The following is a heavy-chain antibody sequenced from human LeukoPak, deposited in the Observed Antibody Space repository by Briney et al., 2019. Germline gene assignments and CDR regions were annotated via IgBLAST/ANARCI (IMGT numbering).Heavy chain of an antibody. CDR1: GFTFGSYA. D-gene: IGHD3-22*01. CDR2: ISPNADRT. Sequence: GGSLRFSCAASGFTFGSYAMSWVRQAPGKGLEWVSFISPNADRTSKADSVEGRFTISRDNPRNTLYLQMNSLRDDDTAVYYCAIMHGYYDGSGYWVQWGQGTLVTVSS. J-gene: IGHJ4*02. CDR3: AIMHGYYDGSGYWVQ. V-gene: IGHV3-23*01.